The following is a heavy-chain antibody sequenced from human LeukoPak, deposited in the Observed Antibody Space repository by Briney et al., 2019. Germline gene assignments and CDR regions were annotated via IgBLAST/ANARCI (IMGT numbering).Heavy chain of an antibody. CDR1: GFTFSSYA. CDR3: ARDLDSSGYYHVVDS. D-gene: IGHD3-22*01. V-gene: IGHV3-23*01. CDR2: ISTSGRT. J-gene: IGHJ4*02. Sequence: GRSLRLSCADSGFTFSSYAMSWVRQAPGKGLEWVSLISTSGRTHYADSVQGRFTISRDNSKNTLSLHMNSLRAEDTAVYYCARDLDSSGYYHVVDSWGQGALVTVSS.